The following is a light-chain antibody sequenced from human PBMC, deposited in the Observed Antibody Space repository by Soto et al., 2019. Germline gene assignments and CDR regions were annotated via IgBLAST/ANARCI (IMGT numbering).Light chain of an antibody. CDR3: GTWDSSLSAFYV. CDR2: ENN. Sequence: QSVLTQPPSVSAAPGQKVTISCSGSSSNIGNNYVSWYQQLPGTAPKLLIYENNKRPSGIPDRFSGSKSGTSATLGITGLQTGDDADYYCGTWDSSLSAFYVFGTGTKHTVL. CDR1: SSNIGNNY. J-gene: IGLJ1*01. V-gene: IGLV1-51*02.